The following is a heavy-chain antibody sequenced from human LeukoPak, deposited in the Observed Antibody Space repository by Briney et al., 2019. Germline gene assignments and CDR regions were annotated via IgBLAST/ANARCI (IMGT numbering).Heavy chain of an antibody. D-gene: IGHD3-3*01. Sequence: PGGSLRLSCAASGFTFSSYGMHWVRQAPGKGLEWVAVISYDGSNKYYADSVKGRFTISRDNSKNTLYLQMNSLRAEDTAVYYCAKDLYDFWSGGPDYWGQGTLVTVSS. CDR2: ISYDGSNK. V-gene: IGHV3-30*18. J-gene: IGHJ4*02. CDR3: AKDLYDFWSGGPDY. CDR1: GFTFSSYG.